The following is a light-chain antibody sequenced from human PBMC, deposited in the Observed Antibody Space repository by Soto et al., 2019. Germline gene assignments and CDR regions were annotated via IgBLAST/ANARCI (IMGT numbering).Light chain of an antibody. V-gene: IGKV1-17*01. CDR3: QQLNSYPRT. J-gene: IGKJ1*01. Sequence: IRMTQSPSALSASVGDRVTITCRASQGISNELGWYQQRPGKAPKVLIYGASTLQSGVPSRFTGSGSGTEFSLTTSSLQPDDFATYYCQQLNSYPRTFGQGTKVDI. CDR2: GAS. CDR1: QGISNE.